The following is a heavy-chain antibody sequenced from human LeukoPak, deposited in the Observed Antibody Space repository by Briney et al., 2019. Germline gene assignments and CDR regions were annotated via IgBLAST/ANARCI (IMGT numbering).Heavy chain of an antibody. CDR1: GFTFSSYD. J-gene: IGHJ4*02. D-gene: IGHD2-15*01. CDR3: ARIPLGWQSVDY. V-gene: IGHV3-33*01. CDR2: IWYDGSNK. Sequence: GGCLRLSCAASGFTFSSYDMHWVRQAPGKGLEWVALIWYDGSNKYYADSVKGRFTISRDNSKNALYLQMNSLRADDTAVYYCARIPLGWQSVDYWGQGTLVTVSS.